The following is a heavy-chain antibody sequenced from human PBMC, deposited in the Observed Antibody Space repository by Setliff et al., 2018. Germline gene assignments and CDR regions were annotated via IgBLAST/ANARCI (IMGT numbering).Heavy chain of an antibody. CDR3: ARESVVVVTTTNYYYYMDV. V-gene: IGHV1-69*05. J-gene: IGHJ6*03. D-gene: IGHD2-21*02. Sequence: SVKVSCKASGGAFSNYGITWVRQAPGQGLEWMGGIIPIFGTTTYPQKFQGRVTITTDESTSTGYMELISLSSEDTAVYYCARESVVVVTTTNYYYYMDVWGEGTTVTVSS. CDR1: GGAFSNYG. CDR2: IIPIFGTT.